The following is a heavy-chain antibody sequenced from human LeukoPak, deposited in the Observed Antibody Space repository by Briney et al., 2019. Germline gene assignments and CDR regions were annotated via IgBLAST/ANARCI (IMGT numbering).Heavy chain of an antibody. J-gene: IGHJ4*02. CDR2: ISNSGDSI. D-gene: IGHD3-16*02. Sequence: GGSLRLSCAASGXTFRSYEMNWVRQAPGKGREWVSFISNSGDSIYYADSVKGRFTISRDNAKNSLFLQMNSLRAEDTAVYYCARSEARFMLSWGQGTLVTVSS. CDR1: GXTFRSYE. V-gene: IGHV3-48*03. CDR3: ARSEARFMLS.